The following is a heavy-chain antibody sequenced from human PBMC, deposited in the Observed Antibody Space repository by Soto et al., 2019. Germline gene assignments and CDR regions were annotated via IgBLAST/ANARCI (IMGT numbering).Heavy chain of an antibody. Sequence: GGSLRLSCAASGFTFSRSAMSWVRQAPGKGLEWVSGLSSSGYSTYYTDSVKGRFWISRDNSKNTLYLQMDSLTGDDTAIYYCAKDWCLGDCGYYFDYWGQGALVTVSS. CDR2: LSSSGYST. V-gene: IGHV3-23*01. CDR1: GFTFSRSA. J-gene: IGHJ4*02. D-gene: IGHD2-21*02. CDR3: AKDWCLGDCGYYFDY.